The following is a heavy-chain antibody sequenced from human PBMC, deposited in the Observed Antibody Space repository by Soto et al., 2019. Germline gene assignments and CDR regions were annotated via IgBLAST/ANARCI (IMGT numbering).Heavy chain of an antibody. J-gene: IGHJ6*01. CDR1: GYTFTSYY. D-gene: IGHD4-17*01. CDR2: INPSGGST. V-gene: IGHV1-46*01. CDR3: AREGPYGDYERKSIQPIYHSYGMEV. Sequence: ASVKVSCKASGYTFTSYYMHWVRQAPGQGLEWMGIINPSGGSTSYAQKFQGRVTMTRDTSTSTVYMELSSLRSEDTAVYYCAREGPYGDYERKSIQPIYHSYGMEVWGQGTTVTVSS.